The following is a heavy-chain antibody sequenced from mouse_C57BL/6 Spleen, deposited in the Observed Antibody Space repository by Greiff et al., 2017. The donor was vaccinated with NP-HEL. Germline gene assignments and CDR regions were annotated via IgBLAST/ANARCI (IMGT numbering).Heavy chain of an antibody. J-gene: IGHJ1*03. CDR2: ISSGSSTI. CDR3: ARGEYYYGSSRYFDV. D-gene: IGHD1-1*01. Sequence: EVQVVESGGGLVKPGGSLKLSCAASGFTFSDYGMHWVRQAPEKGLEWVAYISSGSSTIYYADTVKGRFTISRDNAKNTLFLQMTSLRYEDTAMYYCARGEYYYGSSRYFDVWGTGTTVTVSS. V-gene: IGHV5-17*01. CDR1: GFTFSDYG.